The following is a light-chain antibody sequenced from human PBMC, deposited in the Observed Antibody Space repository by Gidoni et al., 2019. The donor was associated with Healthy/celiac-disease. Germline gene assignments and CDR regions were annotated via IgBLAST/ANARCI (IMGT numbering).Light chain of an antibody. V-gene: IGKV4-1*01. CDR1: QSVLYSSNNKNY. CDR2: WAS. CDR3: QQYYSIPYT. J-gene: IGKJ2*01. Sequence: DIVMTPSPDSLAVSLGERATINCKSSQSVLYSSNNKNYLAWYQQKPGQPPKLLIYWASTRESGVPDRFSGSGSGTDFTLTISSLQAEDVAVYYCQQYYSIPYTFGQGTKLDIK.